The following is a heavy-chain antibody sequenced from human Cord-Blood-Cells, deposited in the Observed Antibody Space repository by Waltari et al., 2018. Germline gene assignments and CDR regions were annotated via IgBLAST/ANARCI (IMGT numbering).Heavy chain of an antibody. Sequence: QVQLVQSGAEVKKPGSSVKVSCKASGGTFSSYATSWVRQAPGKGLEWMGGIIPIFGTANYAQKFQGRVTITADESTSTAYMELSSLRSEDTAVYYCARLSSDCSGGSCYYFDYWGQGTLVTVSS. CDR2: IIPIFGTA. V-gene: IGHV1-69*12. CDR3: ARLSSDCSGGSCYYFDY. CDR1: GGTFSSYA. J-gene: IGHJ4*02. D-gene: IGHD2-15*01.